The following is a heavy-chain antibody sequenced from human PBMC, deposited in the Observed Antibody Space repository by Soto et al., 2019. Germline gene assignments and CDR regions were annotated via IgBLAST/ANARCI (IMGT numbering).Heavy chain of an antibody. CDR2: IIPILGIA. CDR1: GGTFSSYT. V-gene: IGHV1-69*08. J-gene: IGHJ6*02. D-gene: IGHD3-10*01. CDR3: ARETRTVRGVINDYYYGMDV. Sequence: QVQLVQSGAEVKKPGSSVKVSCKASGGTFSSYTISWVRQAPGQGLEWMGRIIPILGIANYAQKFQGRVTITADKSTSTAYMELSSLRSGDTAVYYCARETRTVRGVINDYYYGMDVWGQGTTVTVSS.